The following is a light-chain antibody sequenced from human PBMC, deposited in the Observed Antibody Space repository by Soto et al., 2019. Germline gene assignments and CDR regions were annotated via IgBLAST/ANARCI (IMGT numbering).Light chain of an antibody. V-gene: IGKV1-39*01. CDR3: QQSYSTWT. J-gene: IGKJ1*01. CDR2: AAS. Sequence: DIPMTQSPSSLSASVGDRVTITCRASQSISSYLNWYQQKPGKAPKLLIYAASSLQSGVPSRFSGSGSGTDFTLTISSLQPEDFATYYCQQSYSTWTFGKGTKVEIK. CDR1: QSISSY.